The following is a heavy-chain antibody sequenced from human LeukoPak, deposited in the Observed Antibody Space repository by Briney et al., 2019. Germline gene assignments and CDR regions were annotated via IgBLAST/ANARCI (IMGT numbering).Heavy chain of an antibody. D-gene: IGHD5-18*01. CDR3: ARRTRSFSYTYGDAYYYYYMDV. V-gene: IGHV4-59*02. CDR2: ISYSGST. J-gene: IGHJ6*03. Sequence: PSETLSLTCTDSGGSGSCDSWSWIRQPPGQGLEWVGYISYSGSTSYNPSLKSRAPLSVDPSTSQLSLKLTSVPAADTAVYYCARRTRSFSYTYGDAYYYYYMDVWGKGTTVIVS. CDR1: GGSGSCDS.